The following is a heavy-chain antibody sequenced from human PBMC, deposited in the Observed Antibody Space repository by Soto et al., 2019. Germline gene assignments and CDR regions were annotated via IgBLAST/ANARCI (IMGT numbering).Heavy chain of an antibody. CDR1: GGSISSYY. D-gene: IGHD3-3*01. CDR3: ARCYEYGRGWVVIIS. CDR2: IYYSGST. Sequence: SETLSLTCTVSGGSISSYYWSWIRQPPGKGLEWIGYIYYSGSTNYNPSLKSRVTISVDTSKNTFSLKLSSVTAADTAVYYCARCYEYGRGWVVIISWGQGTLVTVSS. V-gene: IGHV4-59*08. J-gene: IGHJ5*02.